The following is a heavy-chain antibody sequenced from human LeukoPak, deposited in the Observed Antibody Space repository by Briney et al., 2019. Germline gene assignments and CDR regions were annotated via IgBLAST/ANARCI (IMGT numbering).Heavy chain of an antibody. D-gene: IGHD3-3*01. V-gene: IGHV4-4*02. J-gene: IGHJ4*02. CDR2: IYHSGST. Sequence: SETLSLTCAVSGGSISSSNWWSWVRQPPGEGLEWIGEIYHSGSTNYNPSLKSRVTISVDKSKNQFSLKLSSVTAADTAVYYCARHSDYDFWSGYYPYFDYWGQGTLVTVSS. CDR1: GGSISSSNW. CDR3: ARHSDYDFWSGYYPYFDY.